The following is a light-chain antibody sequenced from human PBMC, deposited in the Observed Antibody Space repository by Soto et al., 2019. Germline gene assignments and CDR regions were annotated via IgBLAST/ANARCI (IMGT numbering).Light chain of an antibody. J-gene: IGKJ5*01. CDR1: QSGTGSS. CDR2: GAS. Sequence: EIVLTQSPGTLSLSPGESATLSCRASQSGTGSSLAWYQQRPGQAPRLLIYGASTRATGIPDRFSGSGSGPDFTLTISRLEPEDFAVYHCQQYGSSPSTFVQGTRLEIK. CDR3: QQYGSSPST. V-gene: IGKV3-20*01.